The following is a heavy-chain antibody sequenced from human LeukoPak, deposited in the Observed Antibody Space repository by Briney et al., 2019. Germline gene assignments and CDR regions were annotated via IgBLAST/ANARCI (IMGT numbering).Heavy chain of an antibody. V-gene: IGHV3-49*04. J-gene: IGHJ4*02. Sequence: GGSLRLSCTGSGFTFGDYSISWDRQAPGKGLEWVGFIRMTADGGTQEYAAAVKGRFIISRDDSKSSAYLQMNSLKSEDTAFYYCTRGTGAPSYWGQGTLVSVSS. CDR1: GFTFGDYS. D-gene: IGHD3-10*01. CDR3: TRGTGAPSY. CDR2: IRMTADGGTQ.